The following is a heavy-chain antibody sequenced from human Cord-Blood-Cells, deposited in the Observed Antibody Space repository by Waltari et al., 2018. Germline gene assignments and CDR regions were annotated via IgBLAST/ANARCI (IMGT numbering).Heavy chain of an antibody. V-gene: IGHV1-8*01. Sequence: QVQLVQSGAEVKKPGASVKVSCKASGYTFTSYDINWVRQATGQGLEWMGWKNPNRGNTSYAQKCQGRGTMTRNTSISTAYMELSSLRSEDTAVYYCARTDADITSDYWGQGTLVTVSS. D-gene: IGHD2-15*01. CDR1: GYTFTSYD. J-gene: IGHJ4*02. CDR2: KNPNRGNT. CDR3: ARTDADITSDY.